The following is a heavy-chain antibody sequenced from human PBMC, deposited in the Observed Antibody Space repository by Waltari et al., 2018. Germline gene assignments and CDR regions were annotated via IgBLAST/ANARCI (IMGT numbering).Heavy chain of an antibody. Sequence: VRLLRPGPEVRSPGAQVRVSCRVSGTTSPANNMHWVRQAPGQGLEWMGWINSKSGGTNYAQKFQGRVTMTRDMSIRTAYMELSRLRSDDTAVYYCARDTESGYDWFDRWGQGTLVTVSS. CDR3: ARDTESGYDWFDR. V-gene: IGHV1-2*02. D-gene: IGHD5-12*01. CDR1: GTTSPANN. CDR2: INSKSGGT. J-gene: IGHJ5*02.